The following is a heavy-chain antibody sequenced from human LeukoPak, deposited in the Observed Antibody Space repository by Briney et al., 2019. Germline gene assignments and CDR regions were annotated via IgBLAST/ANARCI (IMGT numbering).Heavy chain of an antibody. Sequence: ASVKVSCKASGYTFTSYYMHWVRQAPGQGLEWMGIINPSGGSTSYAQKFQSRVTMTRDTSTSTVYMELSSLRSEDTAVYYCARDLLFGYSGYDLYFDYWGQGTLVTVSS. CDR2: INPSGGST. V-gene: IGHV1-46*01. CDR1: GYTFTSYY. CDR3: ARDLLFGYSGYDLYFDY. J-gene: IGHJ4*02. D-gene: IGHD5-12*01.